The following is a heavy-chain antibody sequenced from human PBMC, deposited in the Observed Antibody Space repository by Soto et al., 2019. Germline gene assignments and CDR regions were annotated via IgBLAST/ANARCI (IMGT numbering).Heavy chain of an antibody. D-gene: IGHD1-26*01. CDR2: IYYSGST. J-gene: IGHJ4*02. CDR3: ASHSSGRIVGAAHTFDY. CDR1: GGSISSGGYY. Sequence: QVQLQESGPGLVKPSQTLSLTCTVSGGSISSGGYYWSWIRQHPGKGLEWIGYIYYSGSTYYNPSLKSRVTISVDTSKNQFSLKLSSVTAADTAVYYCASHSSGRIVGAAHTFDYWGQGTLVTVSS. V-gene: IGHV4-31*03.